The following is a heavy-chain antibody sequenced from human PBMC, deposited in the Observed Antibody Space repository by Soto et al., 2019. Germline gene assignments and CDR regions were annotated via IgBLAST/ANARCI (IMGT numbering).Heavy chain of an antibody. V-gene: IGHV1-46*01. Sequence: QVQLVQSGAELKNPGASVKVACKASGYKFTTYFIHWVRQAPGQGLEWMGMIHPSGDTGYARKFRGRVTMTIDTSTTTAYMELRNLTSEDTAVYFSVRGYCTTSPCSGDFQFWGQGTLVTVSS. D-gene: IGHD2-15*01. CDR2: IHPSGDT. CDR3: VRGYCTTSPCSGDFQF. CDR1: GYKFTTYF. J-gene: IGHJ1*01.